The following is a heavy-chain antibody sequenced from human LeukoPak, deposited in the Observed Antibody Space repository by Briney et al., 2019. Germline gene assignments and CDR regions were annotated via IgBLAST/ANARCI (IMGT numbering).Heavy chain of an antibody. CDR3: ARGLYCSNSRDWYFDL. CDR1: GGSISNYY. D-gene: IGHD6-13*01. V-gene: IGHV4-4*07. CDR2: VYTSGST. J-gene: IGHJ2*01. Sequence: SETLSLTCTVCGGSISNYYWTWIRQPAGKGLEWIGRVYTSGSTNYNPSLKSRVTLSLDTSKNQFSLRLNYVTAADTGVYYCARGLYCSNSRDWYFDLWGRGTLVIVSS.